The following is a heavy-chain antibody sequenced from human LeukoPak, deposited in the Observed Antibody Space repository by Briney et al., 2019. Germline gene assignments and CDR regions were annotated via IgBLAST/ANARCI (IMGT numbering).Heavy chain of an antibody. J-gene: IGHJ4*02. D-gene: IGHD6-19*01. CDR3: ARKSTPSSGWTPFDY. V-gene: IGHV1-8*01. CDR2: MNPNSGNT. Sequence: ASVKVSCKASGYTFTSYDINLVRQATGQGLEWMGWMNPNSGNTGYAQKFQGRITMTRNTSISTAYMELSGLRSEDPAVYYCARKSTPSSGWTPFDYWGQGTLVTVSS. CDR1: GYTFTSYD.